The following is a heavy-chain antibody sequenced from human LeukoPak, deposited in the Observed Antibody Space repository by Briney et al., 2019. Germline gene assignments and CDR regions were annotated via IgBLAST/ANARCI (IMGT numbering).Heavy chain of an antibody. Sequence: SVKVSCKASGGTFSSYAISWVRQAPGQGLEWMGGIIPIFGTANYAQKFQGRVTITADESTSTAYMELSSLRSEDTAVYYCAREGVVPAATMGYWGQGTLVTVSS. J-gene: IGHJ4*02. CDR1: GGTFSSYA. V-gene: IGHV1-69*13. D-gene: IGHD2-2*01. CDR3: AREGVVPAATMGY. CDR2: IIPIFGTA.